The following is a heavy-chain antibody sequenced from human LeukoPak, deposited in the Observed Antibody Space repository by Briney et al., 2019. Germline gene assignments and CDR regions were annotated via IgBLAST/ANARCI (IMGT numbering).Heavy chain of an antibody. CDR1: GGPFSHYY. V-gene: IGHV4-34*01. Sequence: RALETLSLTCAVSGGPFSHYYWTWIRQPPGKGLEWIGEINESGSTNYDPSLKSRVTISVDTSKNHFSLNLTSVTAADTAVYYCASRIGRYLYYFGMDIWGQGTTVTVSS. J-gene: IGHJ6*02. CDR2: INESGST. D-gene: IGHD1-26*01. CDR3: ASRIGRYLYYFGMDI.